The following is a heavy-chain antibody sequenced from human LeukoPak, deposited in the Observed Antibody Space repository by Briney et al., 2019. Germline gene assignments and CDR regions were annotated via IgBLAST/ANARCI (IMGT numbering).Heavy chain of an antibody. CDR3: ARDLTGDNWFDP. CDR2: IYSGGST. V-gene: IGHV3-53*01. CDR1: GFTFSWYA. J-gene: IGHJ5*02. Sequence: PGGSLRLSCAASGFTFSWYAMSWVRQAPGKGLEWVSVIYSGGSTYYADSVKGRFTISRDNSKNTLYLQMNSLRAEDTAVYYCARDLTGDNWFDPWGQGTLVTVSS.